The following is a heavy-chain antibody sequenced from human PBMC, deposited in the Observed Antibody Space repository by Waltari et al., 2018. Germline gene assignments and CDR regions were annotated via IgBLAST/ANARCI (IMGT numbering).Heavy chain of an antibody. CDR3: AHSRPYYDFWSGANYFDY. CDR1: GFSLSPSGVG. Sequence: QITLKESGPTLVKPTQTLTLTCTFSGFSLSPSGVGVGWIRQPPGKALEWLALIYWNDDKRYSPSLKSRLTITKDTSKNQVVLTMTNMDPVDTATYYCAHSRPYYDFWSGANYFDYWGQGTLVTVSS. D-gene: IGHD3-3*01. V-gene: IGHV2-5*01. CDR2: IYWNDDK. J-gene: IGHJ4*02.